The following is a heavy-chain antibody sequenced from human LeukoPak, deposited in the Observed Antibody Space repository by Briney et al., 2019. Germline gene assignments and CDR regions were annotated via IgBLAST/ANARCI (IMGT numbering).Heavy chain of an antibody. V-gene: IGHV3-53*01. Sequence: GGSLRLSRAASGFTVSSNYMSWVRQAPGKGLEWVSVIYSGGSTYYADSVKGRFTISRDNSKNTLYLQMNSLRAEDTAVYYCARDLITGTTISSDYWGQGTLVTVSS. D-gene: IGHD1-20*01. CDR2: IYSGGST. J-gene: IGHJ4*02. CDR1: GFTVSSNY. CDR3: ARDLITGTTISSDY.